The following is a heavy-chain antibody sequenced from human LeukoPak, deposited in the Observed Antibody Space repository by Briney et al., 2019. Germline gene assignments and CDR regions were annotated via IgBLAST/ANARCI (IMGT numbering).Heavy chain of an antibody. CDR3: AKQLGYCSDGSCYFPY. CDR2: ISNNGGYT. Sequence: PGGSLRLSCVASEFTFSSYSMSWVRQAPGKGLEWVSAISNNGGYTYYADSVQGRFTISRDNSKSTLCLQMNSLRAEDTAVYYCAKQLGYCSDGSCYFPYWGQGTLVTVSS. V-gene: IGHV3-23*01. D-gene: IGHD2-15*01. CDR1: EFTFSSYS. J-gene: IGHJ4*02.